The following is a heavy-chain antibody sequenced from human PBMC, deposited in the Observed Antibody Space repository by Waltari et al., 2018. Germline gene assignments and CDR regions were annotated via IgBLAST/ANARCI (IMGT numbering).Heavy chain of an antibody. Sequence: EAQLVQSGGGLVQPGGSLTLSCAASGFTIIRFWMTWIRQAPGQGLQWVAHIWPDGSDKYYVDSVKGRFTISRDNAENSLLLQMSSLRVEDTALYYCVGWNDPINSWGQGTLVAVSS. CDR2: IWPDGSDK. CDR3: VGWNDPINS. J-gene: IGHJ4*02. CDR1: GFTIIRFW. V-gene: IGHV3-7*01. D-gene: IGHD1-1*01.